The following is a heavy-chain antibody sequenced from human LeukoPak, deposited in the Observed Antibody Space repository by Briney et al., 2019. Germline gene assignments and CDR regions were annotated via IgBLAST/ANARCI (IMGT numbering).Heavy chain of an antibody. CDR3: ARDLSRENGDYIGY. Sequence: PGGSLRLSCAASGFTFSSYGMHWVRQAPGKGLEWVAVIWYDGSNKYYADSVKSRFTISRDNSKNTLYLQMNSLRAEDTAVYYCARDLSRENGDYIGYWGQGTLVTVSS. CDR1: GFTFSSYG. D-gene: IGHD4-17*01. J-gene: IGHJ4*02. CDR2: IWYDGSNK. V-gene: IGHV3-33*01.